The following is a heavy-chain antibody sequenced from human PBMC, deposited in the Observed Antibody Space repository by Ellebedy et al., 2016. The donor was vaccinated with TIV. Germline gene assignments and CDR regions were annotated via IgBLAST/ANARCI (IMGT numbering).Heavy chain of an antibody. V-gene: IGHV1-18*01. J-gene: IGHJ6*02. CDR1: GYTFTSYG. Sequence: AASVKVSCKASGYTFTSYGISWVRPAPAQGLEWMGWISAYTGNTHYAQKLQGRVTMTTDTSTSTAYMELRSLRSDDTAVYYCARDRRRIVRFLEWFGDRYYGMDVWGQGTTVTVSS. CDR2: ISAYTGNT. CDR3: ARDRRRIVRFLEWFGDRYYGMDV. D-gene: IGHD3-3*01.